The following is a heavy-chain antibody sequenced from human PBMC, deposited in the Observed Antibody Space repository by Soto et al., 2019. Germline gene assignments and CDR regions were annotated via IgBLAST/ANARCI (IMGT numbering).Heavy chain of an antibody. V-gene: IGHV1-3*01. D-gene: IGHD3-10*01. Sequence: ASVKVSCKASGYTFTRYAIHWVRQATGQRHEWMGWINAGNGNTKYSQKFQGRVTITRDTSASTAYMELSSLRSEDTAVYYCARDFAFGLSDYWGQGALVTV. CDR2: INAGNGNT. CDR1: GYTFTRYA. CDR3: ARDFAFGLSDY. J-gene: IGHJ4*02.